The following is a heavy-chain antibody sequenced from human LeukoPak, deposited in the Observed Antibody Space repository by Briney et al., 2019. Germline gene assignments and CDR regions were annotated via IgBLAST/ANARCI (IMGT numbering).Heavy chain of an antibody. Sequence: GGSLRLSCVASGFTFSSYAMSWVRQAPGKGLEWVSAISGSGGSTYYADSVKGRFTISRDNSKNTLYLQMNSLRAEDTAVYYCAKDSGYCSSTSCYRVPYYFDYWGQGTLVTVSS. V-gene: IGHV3-23*01. CDR2: ISGSGGST. J-gene: IGHJ4*02. CDR3: AKDSGYCSSTSCYRVPYYFDY. D-gene: IGHD2-2*03. CDR1: GFTFSSYA.